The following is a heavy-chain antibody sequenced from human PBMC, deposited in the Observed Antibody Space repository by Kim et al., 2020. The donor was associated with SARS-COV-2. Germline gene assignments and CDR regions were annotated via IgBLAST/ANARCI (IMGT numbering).Heavy chain of an antibody. CDR1: GFTFDDYA. D-gene: IGHD3-10*01. J-gene: IGHJ6*02. CDR2: ISWNSGTI. Sequence: GGSLRLSCAASGFTFDDYAMHWVRQAPGKGLEWVSGISWNSGTIGYADSVKGRFTISRDNANNSLYLQMNSLRTEDTALYYCAKSKITMFQGVVYSMDVWGQGSTVTVSS. V-gene: IGHV3-9*01. CDR3: AKSKITMFQGVVYSMDV.